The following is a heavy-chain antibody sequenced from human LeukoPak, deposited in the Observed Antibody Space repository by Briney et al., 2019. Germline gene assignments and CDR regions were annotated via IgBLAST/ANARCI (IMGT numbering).Heavy chain of an antibody. CDR3: VREGLERRTNFDY. Sequence: PGGSLRLSCSASRFTFTSHVMHWARQAPGKGLQYVSGISMNVQTTYYAGSVKGRFTISRDSSKNTVYLQMNSLTAEDTAVYYCVREGLERRTNFDYWGQGTLVSVSS. CDR2: ISMNVQTT. V-gene: IGHV3-64D*06. J-gene: IGHJ4*02. CDR1: RFTFTSHV. D-gene: IGHD1-1*01.